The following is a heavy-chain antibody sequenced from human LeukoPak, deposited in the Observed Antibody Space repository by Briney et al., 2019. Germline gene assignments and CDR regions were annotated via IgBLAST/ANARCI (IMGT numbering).Heavy chain of an antibody. Sequence: GGSLRLSCAASGFTFSIFTMNWVRPAPGKGREGVSSISRRSTYINYAASVKDRLTISRDNAKNSLYLQMNSLRAEDTAVYYCARDLHSGEVDIWGQGTMVTVSS. CDR2: ISRRSTYI. J-gene: IGHJ3*02. CDR1: GFTFSIFT. V-gene: IGHV3-21*01. D-gene: IGHD7-27*01. CDR3: ARDLHSGEVDI.